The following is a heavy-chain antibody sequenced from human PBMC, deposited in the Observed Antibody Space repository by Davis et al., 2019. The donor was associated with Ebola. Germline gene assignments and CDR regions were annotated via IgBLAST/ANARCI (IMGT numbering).Heavy chain of an antibody. V-gene: IGHV4-59*01. J-gene: IGHJ6*04. CDR2: IYYSGST. CDR1: GGSISSYY. Sequence: PSETLSLTCTVSGGSISSYYWSWIRQPPGKGLEWIGYIYYSGSTNYNPSLKSRVTISVDTSKNQFSLKLSSVTAADTAVYYCASSAGDFWSGYSISSMDVWGKVTTVTVSS. D-gene: IGHD3-3*01. CDR3: ASSAGDFWSGYSISSMDV.